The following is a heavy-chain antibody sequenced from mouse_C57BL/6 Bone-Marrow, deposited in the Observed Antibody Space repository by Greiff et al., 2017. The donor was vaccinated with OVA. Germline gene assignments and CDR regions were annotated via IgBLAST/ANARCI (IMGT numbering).Heavy chain of an antibody. D-gene: IGHD1-1*01. V-gene: IGHV1-50*01. CDR2: IDPSDSYT. CDR3: AREFITTVVATDVLDY. CDR1: GYTFTSYW. Sequence: QVQLQQPGAELVKPGASVKLSCKASGYTFTSYWMQWVKQRPGQGLEWIGEIDPSDSYTNYNQKFKGKATLTVDTSSSTAYMQLSSLTSEDSAVYYCAREFITTVVATDVLDYWGQGTTLTVSS. J-gene: IGHJ2*01.